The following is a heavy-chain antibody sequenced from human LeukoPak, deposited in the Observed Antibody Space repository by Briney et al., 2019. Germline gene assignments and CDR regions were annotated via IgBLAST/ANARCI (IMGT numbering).Heavy chain of an antibody. D-gene: IGHD2-2*01. CDR1: GNSFTSYW. V-gene: IGHV5-51*01. J-gene: IGHJ3*02. CDR2: IYPGDSDT. Sequence: GESLMISCKGSGNSFTSYWIGWVRQTPGQGLEWMGIIYPGDSDTRYSPSFQGQVTISADKSISTAYLQWSSLKASDTAMYYCARLLGYCSSTSCRGAFDIWGQGTMVTVSS. CDR3: ARLLGYCSSTSCRGAFDI.